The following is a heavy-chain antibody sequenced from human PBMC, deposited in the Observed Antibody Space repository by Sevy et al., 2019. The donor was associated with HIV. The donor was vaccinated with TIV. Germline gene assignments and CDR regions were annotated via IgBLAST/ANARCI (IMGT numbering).Heavy chain of an antibody. CDR3: ARVDSSGYYYTEYFQH. Sequence: GGSLRLSCAASGFTFSSYAMHWVRRAPGKGLEWVAVRSYDGSNKDYADSVKGRFTISRDNSKNTLYLQMNSLRAEDTAVYYCARVDSSGYYYTEYFQHWGQGTLVTVSS. CDR2: RSYDGSNK. D-gene: IGHD3-22*01. J-gene: IGHJ1*01. CDR1: GFTFSSYA. V-gene: IGHV3-30-3*01.